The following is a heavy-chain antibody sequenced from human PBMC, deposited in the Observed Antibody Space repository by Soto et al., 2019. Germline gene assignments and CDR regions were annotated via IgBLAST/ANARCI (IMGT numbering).Heavy chain of an antibody. V-gene: IGHV4-59*08. J-gene: IGHJ6*03. CDR1: GGSISSYY. Sequence: SETLSLTCTVSGGSISSYYWSWIRQPPGKGLEWIGYIYYSGSTNYNPSLKSRVTISVDTSKNQFSLKLSSVTAADTAVYYCARAIPPGNWNDGYYYYYMDVWGKGTTVTVSS. CDR3: ARAIPPGNWNDGYYYYYMDV. D-gene: IGHD1-20*01. CDR2: IYYSGST.